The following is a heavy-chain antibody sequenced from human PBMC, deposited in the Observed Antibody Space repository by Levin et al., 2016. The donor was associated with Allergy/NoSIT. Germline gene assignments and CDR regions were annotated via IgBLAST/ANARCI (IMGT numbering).Heavy chain of an antibody. V-gene: IGHV1-24*01. CDR3: ATATYYILTGTY. Sequence: ASVKVSCKVFGYTLTELAIHWVRQAPGKGLEWMGGYDPEAGETVYAQEFQGRVTMTEDTSTDTAYMDLSSLRSDDTAVYYCATATYYILTGTYWGQGTLVTVSS. J-gene: IGHJ4*02. CDR1: GYTLTELA. CDR2: YDPEAGET. D-gene: IGHD3-9*01.